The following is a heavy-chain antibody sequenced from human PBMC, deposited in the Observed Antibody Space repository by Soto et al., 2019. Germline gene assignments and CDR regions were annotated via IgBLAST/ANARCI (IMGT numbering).Heavy chain of an antibody. CDR2: IDPSDSYT. CDR1: GYSFTSYW. D-gene: IGHD5-12*01. Sequence: PGESLKISCKGSGYSFTSYWISWVCQMPGKGLEWMGRIDPSDSYTNYAQKFQGRVTITADKSTSTAYMELSSLRSEDTAVYYCARVRRWLQPILDYWGQGTLVTVSS. J-gene: IGHJ4*02. CDR3: ARVRRWLQPILDY. V-gene: IGHV5-10-1*01.